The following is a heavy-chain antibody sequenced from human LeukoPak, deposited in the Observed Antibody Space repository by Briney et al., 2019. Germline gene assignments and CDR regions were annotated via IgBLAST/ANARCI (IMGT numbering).Heavy chain of an antibody. CDR1: GYTFTGYY. D-gene: IGHD1-26*01. Sequence: ASVKVSCKASGYTFTGYYMHWVRQAPGQGLEWMGWINPNSGGTNYGQKFQGRVTMTRDTSISTAYMELSRLRSDDTAVYFCARDPWYSGSYDFDYWGQGTLVTVSS. CDR3: ARDPWYSGSYDFDY. J-gene: IGHJ4*02. CDR2: INPNSGGT. V-gene: IGHV1-2*02.